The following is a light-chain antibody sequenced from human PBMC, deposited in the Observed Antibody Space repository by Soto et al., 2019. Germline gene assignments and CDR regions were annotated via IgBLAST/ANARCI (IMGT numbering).Light chain of an antibody. J-gene: IGKJ2*01. CDR2: WAS. V-gene: IGKV4-1*01. CDR3: QQYYSTPRGGYT. Sequence: DIVMTQSPDSLAVSLGERATINCKSSQSVLYSSNNKNYLAWYQQKPGQPPKLLIYWASTRESGVSDRFSGSGSGTDFALYISSLRGEDVAVYYCQQYYSTPRGGYTFGQGTKLEIK. CDR1: QSVLYSSNNKNY.